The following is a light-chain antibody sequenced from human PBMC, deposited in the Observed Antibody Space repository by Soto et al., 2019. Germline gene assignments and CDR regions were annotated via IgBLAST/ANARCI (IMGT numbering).Light chain of an antibody. Sequence: QSALTQPASVSGSPGQSITISCTGTSSDVGSYNLVSWYQQHPGKAPKLMIYEDSKRPSGVSNRFFGSKSGNTASLTISGLQAEDGADYFCCSYARGSTLVFGGGTKLTVL. J-gene: IGLJ3*02. CDR1: SSDVGSYNL. CDR3: CSYARGSTLV. CDR2: EDS. V-gene: IGLV2-23*01.